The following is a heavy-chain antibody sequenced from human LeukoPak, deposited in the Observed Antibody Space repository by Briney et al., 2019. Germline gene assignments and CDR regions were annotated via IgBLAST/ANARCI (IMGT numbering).Heavy chain of an antibody. J-gene: IGHJ4*02. CDR2: ISGSGGST. CDR1: GFTFSSYV. CDR3: AKTYDSSGYWGFDY. Sequence: GGSLRLSCAASGFTFSSYVMSWVRQAPGKGLEWVSAISGSGGSTYYADSVKGRFTISRDNSKNTLYLQMNSLRAEDTAVYYCAKTYDSSGYWGFDYWGQGTLVTVSS. V-gene: IGHV3-23*01. D-gene: IGHD3-22*01.